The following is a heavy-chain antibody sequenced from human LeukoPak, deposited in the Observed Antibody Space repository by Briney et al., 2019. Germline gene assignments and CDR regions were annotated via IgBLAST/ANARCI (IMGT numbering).Heavy chain of an antibody. J-gene: IGHJ3*02. Sequence: SQTLSLTCTVSGGSISSGSYYWSWIRQPAGKGLEWIGRIYTSGSTNYNPSLKSRVTISVDTSKNQFSLKLSSVTAADTAVYYCARLKPATHDAFDIRGQGTMVTVSS. D-gene: IGHD2-2*01. V-gene: IGHV4-61*02. CDR3: ARLKPATHDAFDI. CDR2: IYTSGST. CDR1: GGSISSGSYY.